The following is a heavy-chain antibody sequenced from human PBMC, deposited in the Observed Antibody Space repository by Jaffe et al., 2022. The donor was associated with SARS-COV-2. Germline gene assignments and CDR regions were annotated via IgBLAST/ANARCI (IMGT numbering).Heavy chain of an antibody. J-gene: IGHJ5*02. CDR2: ISWNSGSI. CDR3: AKGGGGSGSYYLSWFDP. V-gene: IGHV3-9*01. Sequence: EVQLVESGGGLVQPGRSLRLSCAASGFTFDDYAMHWVRQAPGKGLEWVSGISWNSGSIGYADSVKGRFTISRDNAKNSLYLQMNSLRAEDTALYYCAKGGGGSGSYYLSWFDPWGQGTLVTVSS. D-gene: IGHD3-10*01. CDR1: GFTFDDYA.